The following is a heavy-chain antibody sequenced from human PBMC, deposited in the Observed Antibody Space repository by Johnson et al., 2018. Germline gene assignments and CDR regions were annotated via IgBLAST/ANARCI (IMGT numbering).Heavy chain of an antibody. CDR3: AKGEKATRPAEDFQQ. V-gene: IGHV3-9*01. J-gene: IGHJ1*01. CDR1: GFTFDDYA. CDR2: VSWNSGSI. Sequence: EVQLVESGGGLVQPGRSLRLSCAASGFTFDDYAMHWVRQAPGKGLEWVSGVSWNSGSIGYADSVKGRFTISRENAKNSLYLQMNSLRAEDTALYDCAKGEKATRPAEDFQQWGQGTRVTGSS.